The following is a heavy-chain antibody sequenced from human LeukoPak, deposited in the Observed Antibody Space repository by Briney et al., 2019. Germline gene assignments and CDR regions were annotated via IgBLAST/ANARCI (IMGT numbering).Heavy chain of an antibody. CDR3: AKDRYCSGGSCNEFDY. CDR1: GFTFSGNA. V-gene: IGHV3-23*01. D-gene: IGHD2-15*01. Sequence: GGSLRLSWAPPGFTFSGNAISGVGQAQGRGREWVSGITTSGGSTYYADSVKGRFTISRDNSKSTLHLQMNSLRADDTAVYYCAKDRYCSGGSCNEFDYWGQGTLVTVSP. CDR2: ITTSGGST. J-gene: IGHJ4*02.